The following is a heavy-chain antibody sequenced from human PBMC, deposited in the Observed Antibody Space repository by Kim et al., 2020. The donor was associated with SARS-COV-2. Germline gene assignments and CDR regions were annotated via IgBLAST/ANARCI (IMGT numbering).Heavy chain of an antibody. CDR1: GGSFSGYY. V-gene: IGHV4-34*01. D-gene: IGHD6-6*01. CDR3: ARGRVWFDP. Sequence: SETLSLICAVYGGSFSGYYWSWIRQPPGKGLEWIGEINHSGSTNYNPSLKSRVTISVDTSKNQFSLKLSSVTAADTAVYYCARGRVWFDPWGQGTLVTVS. J-gene: IGHJ5*02. CDR2: INHSGST.